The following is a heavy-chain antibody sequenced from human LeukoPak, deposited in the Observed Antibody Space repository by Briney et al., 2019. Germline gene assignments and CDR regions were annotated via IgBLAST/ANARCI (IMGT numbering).Heavy chain of an antibody. CDR3: ARDLDRIVPTTADY. CDR2: ISTNNGNA. D-gene: IGHD5-12*01. CDR1: GYTFTTYS. Sequence: ASVKVSCKASGYTFTTYSITWARQAPGQGLEWMGWISTNNGNADYAQKFRGRVTMTTDTSMNTAYMEVRSLRSDDTAVYYCARDLDRIVPTTADYWGQGTLVTVSS. J-gene: IGHJ4*02. V-gene: IGHV1-18*01.